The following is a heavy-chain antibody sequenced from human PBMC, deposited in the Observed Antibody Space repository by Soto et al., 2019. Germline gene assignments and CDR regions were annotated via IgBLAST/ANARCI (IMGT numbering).Heavy chain of an antibody. V-gene: IGHV1-2*02. CDR1: GYTFTGYY. Sequence: QVQLVQSGAEVKKPGASVKVSCKASGYTFTGYYMHWVRQAPGQGLEWMGWINPNSGGTNYAQKFQGRVTMTRDTSISTAYMELSRLRSDDTAVYYCARDAQDLGRIAAAGTPDYWGQGTLVTVSS. J-gene: IGHJ4*02. CDR3: ARDAQDLGRIAAAGTPDY. D-gene: IGHD6-13*01. CDR2: INPNSGGT.